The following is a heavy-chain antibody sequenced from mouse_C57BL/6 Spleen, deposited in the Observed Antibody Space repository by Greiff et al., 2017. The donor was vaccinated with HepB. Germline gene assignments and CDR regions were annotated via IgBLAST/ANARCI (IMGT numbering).Heavy chain of an antibody. Sequence: EVNLVESGGGLVKPGGSLKLSCAASGFTFSSYAMSWVRQTPEKRLEWVATISDGGSYTYYPDNVKGRFTISRDNAKNNLYLQMSHLKSEDTAMYYCARGDYADAMDYWGQGTSVTVSS. CDR2: ISDGGSYT. CDR1: GFTFSSYA. CDR3: ARGDYADAMDY. J-gene: IGHJ4*01. D-gene: IGHD2-4*01. V-gene: IGHV5-4*03.